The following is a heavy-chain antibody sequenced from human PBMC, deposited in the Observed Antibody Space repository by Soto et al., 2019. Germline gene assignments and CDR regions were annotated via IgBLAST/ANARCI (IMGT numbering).Heavy chain of an antibody. Sequence: QVQLVESGGGVVQPGRSLRLSCAASGFTFSSYGLHWVRQAPGKGLEWVAVISYDGSNKHYADSVKGRFTISRDNSKNTVYLQMNSLRAEDTAVYYYAKDEQSYYVTYYFDYWGQGTLVTVSA. J-gene: IGHJ4*02. D-gene: IGHD1-26*01. V-gene: IGHV3-30*18. CDR1: GFTFSSYG. CDR2: ISYDGSNK. CDR3: AKDEQSYYVTYYFDY.